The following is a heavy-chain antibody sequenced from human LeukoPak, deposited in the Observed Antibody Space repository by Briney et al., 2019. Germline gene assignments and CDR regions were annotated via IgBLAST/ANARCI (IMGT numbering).Heavy chain of an antibody. CDR1: GYTFISYC. D-gene: IGHD3-22*01. J-gene: IGHJ4*02. Sequence: ASVKVSCKASGYTFISYCMHWVRQAPGQGLEWMGIINPSGGSTSYAQKFQGRVTMTRDMSTSTVYMELSSLRSEDTAVYYCARDLGGYYDSSGYYYERDYWGQGTLVTVSS. CDR2: INPSGGST. CDR3: ARDLGGYYDSSGYYYERDY. V-gene: IGHV1-46*01.